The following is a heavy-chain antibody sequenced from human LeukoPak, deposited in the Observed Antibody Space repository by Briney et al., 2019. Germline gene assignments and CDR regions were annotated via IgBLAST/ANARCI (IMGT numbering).Heavy chain of an antibody. J-gene: IGHJ4*02. V-gene: IGHV3-21*01. CDR3: ATLRIRGVTVPDDY. CDR1: GFTFSSYS. D-gene: IGHD3-10*01. Sequence: GGSLRLSCAASGFTFSSYSRNWVRQAPGKGLEWVSSISSSSSYIYYADSVKGRFTISRDNAKNSLYLQMNSLRAKDTAEYYCATLRIRGVTVPDDYWGQGTLVTVSS. CDR2: ISSSSSYI.